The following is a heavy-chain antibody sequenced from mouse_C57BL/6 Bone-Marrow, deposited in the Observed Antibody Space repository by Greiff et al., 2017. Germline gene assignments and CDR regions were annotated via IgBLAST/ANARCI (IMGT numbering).Heavy chain of an antibody. V-gene: IGHV14-4*01. J-gene: IGHJ2*01. CDR1: GFNIKDDY. CDR3: TNSNYVFDY. Sequence: EVQLQQSGAELVRPGASVKLSCTASGFNIKDDYMHWVKQRPEQGLEWIGWIDPENGDTEYASKFQGKATITADTSSNTVYLQLSSLTSEDTAVYYCTNSNYVFDYWGQGTTLTVSS. D-gene: IGHD2-5*01. CDR2: IDPENGDT.